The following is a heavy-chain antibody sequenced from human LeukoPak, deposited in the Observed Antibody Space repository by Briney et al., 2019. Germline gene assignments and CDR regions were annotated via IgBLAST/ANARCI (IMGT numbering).Heavy chain of an antibody. J-gene: IGHJ6*03. CDR3: AKYNGYYYYYMDV. CDR1: GFTFSSYG. D-gene: IGHD2-8*01. Sequence: GGTLRLSCAASGFTFSSYGMSWVRQAPGKGLEWVSAISGSGGSTYYADSVKGRFTISRDNSKNTLYLQMNSLRAEDTAVYYCAKYNGYYYYYMDVWGKGTTVTVSS. V-gene: IGHV3-23*01. CDR2: ISGSGGST.